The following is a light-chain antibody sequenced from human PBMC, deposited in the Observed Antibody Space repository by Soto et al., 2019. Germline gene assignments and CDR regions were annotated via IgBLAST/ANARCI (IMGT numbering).Light chain of an antibody. CDR1: QTVSNNY. Sequence: EIVLTQSPGTLSLSPWERATLSCRASQTVSNNYLAWYQHKLGQTPRVLIYGASSRAPGTPDRFSGSGSGTDFTLTITRLEPEDFAVYYCQKYGDSPWTFGQGTRLEIK. CDR3: QKYGDSPWT. CDR2: GAS. J-gene: IGKJ5*01. V-gene: IGKV3-20*01.